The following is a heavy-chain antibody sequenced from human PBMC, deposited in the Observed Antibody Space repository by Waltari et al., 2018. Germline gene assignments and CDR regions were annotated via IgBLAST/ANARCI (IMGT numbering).Heavy chain of an antibody. D-gene: IGHD6-13*01. CDR3: ARDAGGIAAADTSHFDS. Sequence: QVQLVQSGAEVKKPGASMKVSCKASGYTFNDFYIHWVRLTPGQGLEWMGWISPSIGGTSFALSFQGRVTMTRDTAISTIYLELSSLRSDDTAIYYCARDAGGIAAADTSHFDSWGQGTLVTVSS. V-gene: IGHV1-2*02. CDR2: ISPSIGGT. CDR1: GYTFNDFY. J-gene: IGHJ4*02.